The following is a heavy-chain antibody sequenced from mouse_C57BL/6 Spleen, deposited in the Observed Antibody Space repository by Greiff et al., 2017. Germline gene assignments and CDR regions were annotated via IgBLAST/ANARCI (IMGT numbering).Heavy chain of an antibody. D-gene: IGHD2-1*01. CDR2: IDPETGGT. Sequence: QVQLQQSGAELVRPGASVTLSCKASGYTFTDYEMHWVKQTPVHGLEWIGAIDPETGGTAYNQKFKGKAILTADKSSSTAYMKLRSLTSEDSAVYYCVYGNYGYWGQGTTLTVSS. J-gene: IGHJ2*01. CDR1: GYTFTDYE. V-gene: IGHV1-15*01. CDR3: VYGNYGY.